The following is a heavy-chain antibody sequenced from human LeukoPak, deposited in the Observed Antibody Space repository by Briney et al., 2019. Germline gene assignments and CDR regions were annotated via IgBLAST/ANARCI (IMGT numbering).Heavy chain of an antibody. D-gene: IGHD2-2*01. Sequence: GGSLRLSCAASGFTFSDYYMSWIRQAPGKGLESVSYISSSGSTIYYADSVKGRFTISRDNAKNSLYLQMNSLRAEDTAVYYCARVLHCSSTSCYDWFDPWGQGTPVTVSS. CDR2: ISSSGSTI. CDR1: GFTFSDYY. J-gene: IGHJ5*02. V-gene: IGHV3-11*01. CDR3: ARVLHCSSTSCYDWFDP.